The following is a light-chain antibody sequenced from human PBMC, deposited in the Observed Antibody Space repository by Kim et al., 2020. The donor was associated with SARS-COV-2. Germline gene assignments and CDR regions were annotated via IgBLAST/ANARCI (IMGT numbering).Light chain of an antibody. Sequence: QSVLTQPPSVSAAPGHKVTISCSGSRSNIGNNPVSWYQQFPGTAPRLITYDNDKRPSGIPDRFSSSKSGTSATLGITGVRTGDEADYYCATWDSSLSVGVFGGGTQLTVL. CDR2: DND. J-gene: IGLJ3*02. CDR1: RSNIGNNP. CDR3: ATWDSSLSVGV. V-gene: IGLV1-51*01.